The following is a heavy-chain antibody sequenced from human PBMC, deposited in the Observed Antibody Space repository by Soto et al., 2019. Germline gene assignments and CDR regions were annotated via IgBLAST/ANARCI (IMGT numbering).Heavy chain of an antibody. V-gene: IGHV2-26*01. CDR3: ARRHLAVAVSPWFDP. CDR1: GLSITDSEMG. Sequence: QVTLKESGPVLVNPTETLTLRCTVSGLSITDSEMGVSWIRQPPGQPLEWLAHIDSSGEKSYRTFVKGRLAISKDTSKSQIVLTMTTMDPADTATYYCARRHLAVAVSPWFDPWGQGIPVTVSS. D-gene: IGHD6-19*01. J-gene: IGHJ5*02. CDR2: IDSSGEK.